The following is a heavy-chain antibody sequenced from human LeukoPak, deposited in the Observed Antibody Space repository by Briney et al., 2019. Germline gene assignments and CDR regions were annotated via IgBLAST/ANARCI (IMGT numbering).Heavy chain of an antibody. CDR2: IFYSGST. Sequence: SETLSLTCTVSGGSISSSSCYWGWIRQPPGKGLEWIGNIFYSGSTYSNPSLRSRVTISVDTSKNQFSLNLSSVTAADTAVYYCARLGLPEDYFDYWGQGTLVTASS. V-gene: IGHV4-39*01. CDR3: ARLGLPEDYFDY. D-gene: IGHD1-14*01. J-gene: IGHJ4*02. CDR1: GGSISSSSCY.